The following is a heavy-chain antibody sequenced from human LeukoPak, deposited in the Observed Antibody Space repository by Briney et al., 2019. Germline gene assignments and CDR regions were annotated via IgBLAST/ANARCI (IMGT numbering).Heavy chain of an antibody. V-gene: IGHV4-59*01. CDR3: TRASTASGRGDFDY. D-gene: IGHD3-10*01. J-gene: IGHJ4*02. CDR1: GGSISSYY. Sequence: PSETLSLTCTVSGGSISSYYWSWIRQPPGKGLEWIGYIYYSGSTNYNPSLKSRVTISVDTSKNQFSLKLSSVTAADTAVYYCTRASTASGRGDFDYWGQGTLVTVSS. CDR2: IYYSGST.